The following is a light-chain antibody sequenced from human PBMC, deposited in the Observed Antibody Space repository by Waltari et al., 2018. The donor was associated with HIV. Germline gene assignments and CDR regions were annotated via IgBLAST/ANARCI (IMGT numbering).Light chain of an antibody. CDR2: SNN. Sequence: QSVLIQSPSMSGTPGQSITLSCSGSNSNIGTNVVYWHPQFPGTAPKVLLYSNNRRPSGVPDRFSGSKSGTSASLAISGLRSEDEADYYCSVWDDSLSVQVFGGGTKLTVL. CDR1: NSNIGTNV. V-gene: IGLV1-47*01. CDR3: SVWDDSLSVQV. J-gene: IGLJ3*02.